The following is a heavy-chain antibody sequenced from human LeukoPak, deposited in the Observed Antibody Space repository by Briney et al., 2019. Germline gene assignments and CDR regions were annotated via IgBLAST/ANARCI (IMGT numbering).Heavy chain of an antibody. Sequence: GESLKISCKGSGYSFSSNWIAWVRQMPGKGLEWMGLIYPGDSDTRYSPSFHGQVTISADKSISTAFLQWSSLQASDTAMYYCARLITFGGVPFDPWGQGTLVTVSS. CDR1: GYSFSSNW. J-gene: IGHJ5*02. CDR3: ARLITFGGVPFDP. CDR2: IYPGDSDT. D-gene: IGHD3-16*01. V-gene: IGHV5-51*01.